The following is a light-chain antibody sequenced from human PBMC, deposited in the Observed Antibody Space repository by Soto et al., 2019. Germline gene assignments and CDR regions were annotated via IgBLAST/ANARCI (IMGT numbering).Light chain of an antibody. Sequence: EIQMTKSQATLSGSPGDRATITCMASQTISSWFACYQQKPGKAPKLLIYKASTFKSGVPSRFSGSGSWTEFTLTIISLQPDDFSTYYCQHYNSYSGAFGQGTKVDIK. V-gene: IGKV1-5*03. CDR3: QHYNSYSGA. J-gene: IGKJ1*01. CDR2: KAS. CDR1: QTISSW.